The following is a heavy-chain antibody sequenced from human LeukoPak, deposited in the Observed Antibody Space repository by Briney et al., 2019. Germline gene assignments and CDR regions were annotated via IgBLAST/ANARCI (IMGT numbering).Heavy chain of an antibody. CDR3: ARSKDILTGYCFDY. J-gene: IGHJ4*02. V-gene: IGHV4-59*01. CDR1: GGSISSYY. Sequence: SETLSLTCTVSGGSISSYYWSWIRQPPGKGLEWIGYIYYSGSTNYNPSLKGRVTISVDTSKNLFSLKLRSVTAADTAVYYCARSKDILTGYCFDYWGQGTLVTVSS. D-gene: IGHD3-9*01. CDR2: IYYSGST.